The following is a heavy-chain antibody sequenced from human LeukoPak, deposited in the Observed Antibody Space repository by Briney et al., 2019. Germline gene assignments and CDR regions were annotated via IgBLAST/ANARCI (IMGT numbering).Heavy chain of an antibody. J-gene: IGHJ4*02. V-gene: IGHV1-2*02. CDR2: INPDSGST. CDR3: APTAEAYTSWWKV. CDR1: GYKFTDDY. D-gene: IGHD3-16*01. Sequence: GASVKVSCKASGYKFTDDYMHWVRQAPGQGLEFMGWINPDSGSTNYAQKFKGRFTMTRDTSISTAYLEVRSLTSDDTAVYYCAPTAEAYTSWWKVWGQGTLVTVSS.